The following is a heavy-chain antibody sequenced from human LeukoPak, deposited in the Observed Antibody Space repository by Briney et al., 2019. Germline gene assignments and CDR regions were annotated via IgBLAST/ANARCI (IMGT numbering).Heavy chain of an antibody. CDR2: IYSGGST. CDR1: GFTVNSNY. V-gene: IGHV3-53*04. D-gene: IGHD4-17*01. CDR3: ARALTTVSRYYYYYGMDV. Sequence: GGSLRLSCAASGFTVNSNYMSWVRQAPGKGLEWVSVIYSGGSTYYADSVKGRFTISRHNSKNTLYLQMNSLRAEDTAVYYCARALTTVSRYYYYYGMDVWGQGTTVTVSS. J-gene: IGHJ6*02.